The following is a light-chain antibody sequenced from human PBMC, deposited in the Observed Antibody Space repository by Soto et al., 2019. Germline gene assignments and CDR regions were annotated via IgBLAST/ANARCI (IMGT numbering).Light chain of an antibody. CDR2: GAS. CDR1: QRVNSSD. V-gene: IGKV3-20*01. Sequence: EIVLTQSPDTLYLSPGEGATLSCRASQRVNSSDLAWYQQKPGQAPRLLISGASDRATGVPARVSGSGSGTDFTLTISRLEPEDFAVYYCHQSVNSPVTFGQGTKLQLK. CDR3: HQSVNSPVT. J-gene: IGKJ2*01.